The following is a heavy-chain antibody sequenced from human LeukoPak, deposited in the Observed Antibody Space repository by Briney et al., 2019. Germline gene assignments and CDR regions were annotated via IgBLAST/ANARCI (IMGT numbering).Heavy chain of an antibody. J-gene: IGHJ4*02. CDR2: IYPGDSDT. CDR3: ARHAYCSSTSCPLDY. D-gene: IGHD2-2*01. CDR1: GYSFTSYW. V-gene: IGHV5-51*01. Sequence: GESLKISCKGSGYSFTSYWIGWVRQMPGKGLEWMGIIYPGDSDTRYSPSFQGQATISADKSISTAYLQWSSLKASDTAMYYCARHAYCSSTSCPLDYWGQGTLVTVSS.